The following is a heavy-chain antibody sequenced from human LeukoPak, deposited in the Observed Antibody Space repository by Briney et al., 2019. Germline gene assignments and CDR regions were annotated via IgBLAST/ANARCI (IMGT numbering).Heavy chain of an antibody. Sequence: GSLRLSCAASGFTFSSHAMAWVRQAPGQGLEWIGEISLSGLTNYNPSLKSRVTMSLDKSKNHLSLNLTSVTAADTAVYYCSRESGAFSPFGYWGQGTLVTVSS. CDR1: GFTFSSHAM. CDR3: SRESGAFSPFGY. CDR2: ISLSGLT. D-gene: IGHD1-26*01. J-gene: IGHJ4*02. V-gene: IGHV4-4*02.